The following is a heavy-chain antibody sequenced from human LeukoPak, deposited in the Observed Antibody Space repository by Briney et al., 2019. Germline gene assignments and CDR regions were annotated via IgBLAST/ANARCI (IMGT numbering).Heavy chain of an antibody. V-gene: IGHV3-23*01. CDR3: AKDLPRDSSGYDFDY. D-gene: IGHD3-22*01. Sequence: SGGSLRLPCAASGFTFSSYAMSWVRQAQGKGWEGVSPFSGSGGSTYYADSVKGRFTISRDNSKNTLYLQMNSLRAEDTAVYYCAKDLPRDSSGYDFDYWGQGTLVTVSS. CDR2: FSGSGGST. CDR1: GFTFSSYA. J-gene: IGHJ4*02.